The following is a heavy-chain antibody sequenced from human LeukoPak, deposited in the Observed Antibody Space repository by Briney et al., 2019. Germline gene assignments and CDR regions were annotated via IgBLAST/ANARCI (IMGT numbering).Heavy chain of an antibody. Sequence: GGSLRLSCVASGFTFSNYWMSWVRQAPGKGLEWVSYISSSSSTIYYADSVKGRFTISRDNAKNSLYLQMNSLRAEDTAVYYCARTHYDILTGYYVGFDYWGQGTLVTVSS. J-gene: IGHJ4*02. CDR2: ISSSSSTI. CDR3: ARTHYDILTGYYVGFDY. CDR1: GFTFSNYW. D-gene: IGHD3-9*01. V-gene: IGHV3-48*04.